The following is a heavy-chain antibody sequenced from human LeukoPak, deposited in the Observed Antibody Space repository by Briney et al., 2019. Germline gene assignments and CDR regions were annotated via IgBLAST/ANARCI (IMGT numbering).Heavy chain of an antibody. J-gene: IGHJ4*02. D-gene: IGHD3-10*01. CDR1: GLTFSKYA. V-gene: IGHV3-21*01. Sequence: GESLRLSCAASGLTFSKYAMNWVRQAPGKGLEWVSPISSSSSYIYYADSVKGRFTISRDNAKNSLYLQMNSLRAEDTAVYYCARDLNGFGTAFDYWGQGTLVTVSS. CDR3: ARDLNGFGTAFDY. CDR2: ISSSSSYI.